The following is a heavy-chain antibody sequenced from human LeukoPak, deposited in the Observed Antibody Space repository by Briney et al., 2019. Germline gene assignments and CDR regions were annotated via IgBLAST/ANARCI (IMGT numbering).Heavy chain of an antibody. CDR3: ARVAGYARFDY. Sequence: GGSLRLSCAASGFSFSYYNMNWVRQAPGKGLEWVSYISSSSTIYYADSVKGRFTISRDNDKKSLYLQMNSLRPEDTAVYYCARVAGYARFDYWGQGTLVTVSS. V-gene: IGHV3-69-1*01. D-gene: IGHD5-18*01. J-gene: IGHJ4*02. CDR1: GFSFSYYN. CDR2: ISSSSTI.